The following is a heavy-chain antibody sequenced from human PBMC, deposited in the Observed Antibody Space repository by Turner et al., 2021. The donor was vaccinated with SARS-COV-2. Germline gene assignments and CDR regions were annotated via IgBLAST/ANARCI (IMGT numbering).Heavy chain of an antibody. CDR3: AKDDNYDFWTGYYMY. CDR1: GFTFSNCP. J-gene: IGHJ4*02. Sequence: QVQLVESGGGVVQPGRSLRLSCAASGFTFSNCPMHWVRQAPGKGLEWVAVISYDGSNKYYADSVKGRFTISRDNSKNTLYLQMNSLRAEDTAVYYCAKDDNYDFWTGYYMYWGQGTLVTVSS. CDR2: ISYDGSNK. D-gene: IGHD3-3*01. V-gene: IGHV3-30-3*02.